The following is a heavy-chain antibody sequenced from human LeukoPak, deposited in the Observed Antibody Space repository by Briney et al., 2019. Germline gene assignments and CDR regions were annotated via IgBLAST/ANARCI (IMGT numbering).Heavy chain of an antibody. CDR2: ITDSGIT. Sequence: GGSLRLSCAASGFTFSNYAMSWVRQAPGKGLEWISTITDSGITYYADSVKGRFTISRDNSRNTLYLQMNSLRAEDTAVYYCAKRTYSSSGAFDYRGQGTLVTVSS. D-gene: IGHD6-6*01. J-gene: IGHJ4*02. CDR3: AKRTYSSSGAFDY. V-gene: IGHV3-23*01. CDR1: GFTFSNYA.